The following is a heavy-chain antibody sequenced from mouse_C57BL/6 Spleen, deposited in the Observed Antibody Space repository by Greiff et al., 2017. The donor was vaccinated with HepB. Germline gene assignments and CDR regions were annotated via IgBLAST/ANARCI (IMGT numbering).Heavy chain of an antibody. J-gene: IGHJ3*01. CDR3: ARDRELEFAY. CDR2: ISDGGSYT. V-gene: IGHV5-4*01. CDR1: GFTFSSYA. D-gene: IGHD3-3*01. Sequence: EVKVVDSGGGLVKPGGSLKLSCAASGFTFSSYAMSWVRQTPEKRLEWVATISDGGSYTYYPDNVKGRFTISRDNAKNNLYLQMSHLKSEDTAMYYCARDRELEFAYWGQGTLVTVSA.